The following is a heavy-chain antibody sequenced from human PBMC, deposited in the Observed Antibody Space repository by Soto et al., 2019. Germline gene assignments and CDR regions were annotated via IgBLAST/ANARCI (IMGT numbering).Heavy chain of an antibody. J-gene: IGHJ6*02. CDR3: ARDLRFSAVGRAMDV. CDR1: GGSISSYY. V-gene: IGHV4-59*01. CDR2: IYYSGST. D-gene: IGHD1-26*01. Sequence: WETLSLTCTVSGGSISSYYWSWIRQPPGKGLEWIGYIYYSGSTNYNPSLKSRVTISVDTSKNQFSLKLSSVTAADTAVYYCARDLRFSAVGRAMDVCGQGTPVTVSS.